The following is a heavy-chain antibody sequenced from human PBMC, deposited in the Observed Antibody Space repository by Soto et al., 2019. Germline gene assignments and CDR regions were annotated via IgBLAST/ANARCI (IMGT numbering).Heavy chain of an antibody. CDR1: GYTFTSYG. D-gene: IGHD3-22*01. CDR3: ASYSYDSSGYQQAGPP. Sequence: QVQLVQSGAEVKKPGASVKVSCKASGYTFTSYGISWVRQAPGQGLEWMGWISAYNGNTNYAQKLQGRVTMTTDTPTSTAYMELRSLRSDATAVYYCASYSYDSSGYQQAGPPWGQRTLVTVSS. CDR2: ISAYNGNT. V-gene: IGHV1-18*01. J-gene: IGHJ5*02.